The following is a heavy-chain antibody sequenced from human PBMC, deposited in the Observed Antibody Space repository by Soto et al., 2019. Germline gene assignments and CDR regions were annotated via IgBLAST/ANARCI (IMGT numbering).Heavy chain of an antibody. Sequence: PSETLSLTCNVSGGSISSSRSYWAWIRQPPGKGLEWIANIFYSGSTYYNPSLASRVTVSVDTSKNQFSLKLSSVTAADTAVYYCSRDPAVMVRGVTYNWFDPWGLGTLVTVSS. CDR3: SRDPAVMVRGVTYNWFDP. V-gene: IGHV4-39*02. J-gene: IGHJ5*02. CDR1: GGSISSSRSY. CDR2: IFYSGST. D-gene: IGHD3-10*01.